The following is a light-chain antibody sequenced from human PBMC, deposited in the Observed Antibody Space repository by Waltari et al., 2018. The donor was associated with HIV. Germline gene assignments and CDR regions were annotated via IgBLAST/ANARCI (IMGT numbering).Light chain of an antibody. CDR3: SSYTGTSTHVV. V-gene: IGLV2-14*01. J-gene: IGLJ2*01. CDR1: SRDVVGHNY. CDR2: EVS. Sequence: QSDLTQPASVSGSPGQSINISCTGTSRDVVGHNYFSWYQQHSGKAPKLMIYEVSNRPSGVSNRFSGSKSGNTASLTISGLQAEDEAYYYCSSYTGTSTHVVFGGGTKLTVL.